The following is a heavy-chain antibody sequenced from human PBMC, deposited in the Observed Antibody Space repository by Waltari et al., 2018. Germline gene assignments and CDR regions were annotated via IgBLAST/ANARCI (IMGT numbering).Heavy chain of an antibody. V-gene: IGHV1-8*03. D-gene: IGHD6-13*01. CDR1: GYTFTSYG. CDR3: ARGRRAGDFDY. J-gene: IGHJ4*02. Sequence: ASVKVSCKASGYTFTSYGISWVRQAPGQGLEWMGWMNPNSGNTGYAQKFQGRVTITRNTSISTAYMELSSLRSEDTAVYYCARGRRAGDFDYWGQGTLVTVSS. CDR2: MNPNSGNT.